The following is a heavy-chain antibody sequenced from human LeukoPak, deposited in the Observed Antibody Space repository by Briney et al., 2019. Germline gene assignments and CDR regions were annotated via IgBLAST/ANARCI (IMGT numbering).Heavy chain of an antibody. J-gene: IGHJ4*02. CDR1: GFTFSSYG. D-gene: IGHD2-2*01. Sequence: GRSLRLSCAASGFTFSSYGMHWVRQAPGKGLEWVAVISYDGSNKYYADSVKGRFTISRDNSKNTLYLQMNSLRAEDTAVYYCARGPGRYCSSTSCSHFDYWGQGTLVTVSS. CDR2: ISYDGSNK. V-gene: IGHV3-30*03. CDR3: ARGPGRYCSSTSCSHFDY.